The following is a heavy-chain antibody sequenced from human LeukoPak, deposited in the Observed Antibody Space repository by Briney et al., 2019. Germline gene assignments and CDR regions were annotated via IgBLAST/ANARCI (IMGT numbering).Heavy chain of an antibody. CDR2: IYYSGST. CDR1: GGSISSGDYY. J-gene: IGHJ6*02. CDR3: ARATFYSGSYYYYYGMDV. D-gene: IGHD1-26*01. Sequence: SETLSLTCTVSGGSISSGDYYWSWIRQPPGKGLEWIGYIYYSGSTYYNPSLKSRVTISVDTSKNQFSLKLSSVTAADTAVYYCARATFYSGSYYYYYGMDVWGQGTTVTVSS. V-gene: IGHV4-30-4*01.